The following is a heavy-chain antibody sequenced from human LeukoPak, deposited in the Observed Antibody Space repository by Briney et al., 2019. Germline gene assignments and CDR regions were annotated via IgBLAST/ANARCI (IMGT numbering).Heavy chain of an antibody. V-gene: IGHV3-30*04. Sequence: GGSLRLSCAASGFTFSSYAMHWVRQAPGKGLEWVAVISYDGSNKYYADSVKGRFTISRDNSKNTLYLQMNRLRAEDTAVYYCARDRGGYFDYWGQGTLVTVSS. CDR2: ISYDGSNK. J-gene: IGHJ4*02. CDR3: ARDRGGYFDY. D-gene: IGHD3-10*01. CDR1: GFTFSSYA.